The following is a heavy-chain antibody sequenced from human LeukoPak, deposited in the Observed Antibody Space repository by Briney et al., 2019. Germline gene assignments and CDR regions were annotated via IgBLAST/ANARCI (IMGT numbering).Heavy chain of an antibody. V-gene: IGHV3-48*04. CDR3: ARDLYNYYDSGSPMGY. D-gene: IGHD3-10*01. J-gene: IGHJ4*02. Sequence: GGSLRLSCAASGFTFSSYSMNWVRQAPGKGLEWVSYISSSSSTIYYADSVKGRFTISRDNAKNSLYLQMNSLRAEDTAVYYCARDLYNYYDSGSPMGYWGQGILVTVSS. CDR1: GFTFSSYS. CDR2: ISSSSSTI.